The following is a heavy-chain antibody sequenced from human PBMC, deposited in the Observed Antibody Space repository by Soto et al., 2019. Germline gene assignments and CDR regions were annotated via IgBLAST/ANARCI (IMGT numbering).Heavy chain of an antibody. CDR1: GGSISSYY. CDR3: TRPSQGEYAFDI. D-gene: IGHD2-2*01. V-gene: IGHV4-59*08. J-gene: IGHJ3*02. Sequence: PSETLSLTCTVSGGSISSYYWSWIRQPPGKGLEWIGYIYNSGSTVYNPSLKSRLTISLDTSKNQVSLKLSSVTAADTAVYYCTRPSQGEYAFDIWGQGTMVTVSS. CDR2: IYNSGST.